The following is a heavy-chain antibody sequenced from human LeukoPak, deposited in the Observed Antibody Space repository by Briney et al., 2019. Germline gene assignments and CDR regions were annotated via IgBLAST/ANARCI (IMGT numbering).Heavy chain of an antibody. V-gene: IGHV3-21*01. Sequence: GGSLRLSCAASGFTFSSYGMNWVRQAPGKGLEWVSSISSSSSYIYYADSVKGRFTISRDNAKNSLYLQMNSLRAEDTAVYYCARDEYYDYVWGSYRDFDYWGQGTLLTVSS. D-gene: IGHD3-16*02. CDR1: GFTFSSYG. CDR2: ISSSSSYI. CDR3: ARDEYYDYVWGSYRDFDY. J-gene: IGHJ4*02.